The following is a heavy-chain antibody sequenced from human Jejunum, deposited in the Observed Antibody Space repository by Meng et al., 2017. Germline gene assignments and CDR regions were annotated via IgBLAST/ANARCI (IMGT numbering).Heavy chain of an antibody. Sequence: HVQLQESGPGLVQPSQTLSLTCTVSGCSFGSGGSYWSWIRQHPERGLEWIGYVYYSGSAYYNPSLKSRVAISVDTSKNQFSLKLTSVTAADTAVYYCASSIAAVVGYYFDYWGQGTLVTVSS. CDR1: GCSFGSGGSY. V-gene: IGHV4-31*03. CDR2: VYYSGSA. D-gene: IGHD6-13*01. CDR3: ASSIAAVVGYYFDY. J-gene: IGHJ4*02.